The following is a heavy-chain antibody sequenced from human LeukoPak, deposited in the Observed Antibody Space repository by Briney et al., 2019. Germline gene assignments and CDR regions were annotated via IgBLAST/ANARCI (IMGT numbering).Heavy chain of an antibody. D-gene: IGHD5-18*01. J-gene: IGHJ4*02. CDR3: AREVDTAMVWRGDY. V-gene: IGHV3-11*01. CDR1: GFTFSDYY. Sequence: PGGSLRLSCAASGFTFSDYYMSWIRQAPGKGLEWVSYISSSGSTIYHADSVKGRFTISRDNAKNSLYLQMNSLRAEDTAVYYCAREVDTAMVWRGDYWGQGTLVTVSS. CDR2: ISSSGSTI.